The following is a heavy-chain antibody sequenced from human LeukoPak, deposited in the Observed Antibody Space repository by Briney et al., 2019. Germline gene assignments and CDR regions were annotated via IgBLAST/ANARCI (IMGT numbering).Heavy chain of an antibody. CDR2: ISSSSTNI. J-gene: IGHJ4*02. D-gene: IGHD6-19*01. CDR3: ARDDTAVAGTELDY. V-gene: IGHV3-11*04. CDR1: GFTFSDYY. Sequence: GGSLRLSCAASGFTFSDYYMSWIRQAPGKGLEWVSYISSSSTNIYYTDSVKGRFTISRDNAKNSLYLQMNSLRAEDTAVYYCARDDTAVAGTELDYWGQGTLVTVSS.